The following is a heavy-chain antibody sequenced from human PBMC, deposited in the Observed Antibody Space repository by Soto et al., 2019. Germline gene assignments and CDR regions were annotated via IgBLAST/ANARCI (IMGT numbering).Heavy chain of an antibody. CDR3: AKLAPELRTSPRYFDS. V-gene: IGHV3-23*01. CDR1: GFIFRIYD. CDR2: ISPTGGTT. D-gene: IGHD1-7*01. J-gene: IGHJ4*03. Sequence: SGGSLRLSCATSGFIFRIYDMSWVRQAPGKGLEWVSGISPTGGTTYYADSVKGRFTISRDNSGHTLFLTLKSLRVDDTAIYYCAKLAPELRTSPRYFDSWGQGALVTVSS.